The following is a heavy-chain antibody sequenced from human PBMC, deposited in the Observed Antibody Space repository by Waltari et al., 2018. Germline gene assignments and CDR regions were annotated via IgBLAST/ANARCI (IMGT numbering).Heavy chain of an antibody. CDR3: ARHLYSIDYLELAK. CDR1: GFNFISYA. CDR2: ISDSGVIT. J-gene: IGHJ4*02. Sequence: EHLLEYGGGLAQPGGSLRLSCAASGFNFISYAMSWVRQAPGKGLEWVSGISDSGVITKYADSVKGRFTVSRDNSKNTVFLHLNSLRAEDTAIYYCARHLYSIDYLELAKWGQGTLVTVSS. D-gene: IGHD3-22*01. V-gene: IGHV3-23*01.